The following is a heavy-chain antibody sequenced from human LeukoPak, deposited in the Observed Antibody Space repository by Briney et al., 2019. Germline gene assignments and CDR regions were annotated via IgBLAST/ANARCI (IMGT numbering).Heavy chain of an antibody. CDR1: GYTFISYY. J-gene: IGHJ6*03. CDR3: ARGKEASYYPYYYYYYYMDV. CDR2: INPSGGST. D-gene: IGHD3-10*01. Sequence: ASVKVSCKASGYTFISYYMHWVRQAPGQGLEWMGIINPSGGSTSYAQKFQGRVTMTRDTSTSTVYMELSSLRSEDTAVYYCARGKEASYYPYYYYYYYMDVWGKGTTVTVSS. V-gene: IGHV1-46*01.